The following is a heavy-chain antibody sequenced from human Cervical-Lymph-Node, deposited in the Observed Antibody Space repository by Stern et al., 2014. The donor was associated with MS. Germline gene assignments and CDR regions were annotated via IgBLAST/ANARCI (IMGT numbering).Heavy chain of an antibody. J-gene: IGHJ6*02. CDR1: DGSISSDY. Sequence: QLQLQESGPGLVKPSETLSLTCTVSDGSISSDYWSWIRQPPGKGLEWIGHISYSVSINYSPSLKSRVTISLDTSKNQFSLKVTSVTAADTAVYYCARAKGYWHPHFYYGMDVWGQGTTVTVSS. CDR2: ISYSVSI. CDR3: ARAKGYWHPHFYYGMDV. D-gene: IGHD1-26*01. V-gene: IGHV4-59*01.